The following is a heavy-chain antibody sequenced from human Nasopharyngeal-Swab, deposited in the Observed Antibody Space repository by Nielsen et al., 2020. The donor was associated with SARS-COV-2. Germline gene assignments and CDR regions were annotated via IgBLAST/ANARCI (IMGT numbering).Heavy chain of an antibody. CDR1: GFSLSNARMG. CDR2: IFSNDEK. D-gene: IGHD3-22*01. J-gene: IGHJ4*02. CDR3: ARTYYYDSSGSEN. Sequence: SGPTLVKPTETLTLTCTVSGFSLSNARMGVRWIRQPPGKALEWLAHIFSNDEKSYSTSLKSRLTISKDTSKSQVVLTMTNMDPVDTATYYCARTYYYDSSGSENWGQGTLVTVSS. V-gene: IGHV2-26*01.